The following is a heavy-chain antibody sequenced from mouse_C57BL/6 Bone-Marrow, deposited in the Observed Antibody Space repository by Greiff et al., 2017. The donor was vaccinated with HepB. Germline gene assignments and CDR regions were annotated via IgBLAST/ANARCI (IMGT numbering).Heavy chain of an antibody. D-gene: IGHD1-1*01. Sequence: ESGGGLVKPGGSLKLPCAASGFTFSDYGMHWVRQAPEKGLEWVAYISSCRSTIYYAETVKGRFTISRDNAKNTLYLQMTSLRSEDTAMYYCASGWNYYGSSLDYWGQGATLTFSS. CDR2: ISSCRSTI. V-gene: IGHV5-17*01. J-gene: IGHJ2*01. CDR3: ASGWNYYGSSLDY. CDR1: GFTFSDYG.